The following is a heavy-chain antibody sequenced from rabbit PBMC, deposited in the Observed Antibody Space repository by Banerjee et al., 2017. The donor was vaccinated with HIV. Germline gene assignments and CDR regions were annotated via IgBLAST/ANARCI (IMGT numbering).Heavy chain of an antibody. CDR1: GFSFSSSYW. J-gene: IGHJ6*01. V-gene: IGHV1S45*01. Sequence: QEQLEESGGDLVKPEGSLTLTCTASGFSFSSSYWICWVRQAPGKGLEWIGCIYIGSGSTYYASWAKGRFTASKTSSTTVTLQMTSLTAADTATYFCARGRNLGISYLDLWGPGTLVTVS. CDR3: ARGRNLGISYLDL. D-gene: IGHD8-1*01. CDR2: IYIGSGST.